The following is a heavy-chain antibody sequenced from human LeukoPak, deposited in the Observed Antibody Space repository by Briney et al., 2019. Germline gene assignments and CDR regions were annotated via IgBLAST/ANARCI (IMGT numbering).Heavy chain of an antibody. CDR3: ARDTIGCCDY. V-gene: IGHV3-33*08. J-gene: IGHJ4*02. Sequence: GGSLRLSCAASEFTFSNYWMTWVRQAPGKGLEWVAVIWYDGSNKYYADSVKGRFTISRDNSKNTLYLQMNSLRAEDTAVYYCARDTIGCCDYWGQGTLVTVSS. CDR2: IWYDGSNK. CDR1: EFTFSNYW. D-gene: IGHD2-15*01.